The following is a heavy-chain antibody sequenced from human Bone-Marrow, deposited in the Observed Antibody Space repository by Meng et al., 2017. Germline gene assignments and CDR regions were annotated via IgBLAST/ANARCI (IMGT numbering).Heavy chain of an antibody. J-gene: IGHJ4*02. CDR3: ASSTYYYDSSGYSDY. D-gene: IGHD3-22*01. Sequence: GESLKISCAASGFTFSSYWMSWVRQAPGKGLEWVANIKQDGSEKYYVDSVKGRFPISRDNAKNSLYLQMNSLRAEDTAVYYCASSTYYYDSSGYSDYWGQGTLVTVSS. CDR2: IKQDGSEK. V-gene: IGHV3-7*01. CDR1: GFTFSSYW.